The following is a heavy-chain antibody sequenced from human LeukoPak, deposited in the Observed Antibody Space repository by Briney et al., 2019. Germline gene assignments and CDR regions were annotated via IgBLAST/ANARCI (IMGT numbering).Heavy chain of an antibody. CDR2: ISAYNGNT. J-gene: IGHJ6*03. D-gene: IGHD6-13*01. V-gene: IGHV1-18*01. Sequence: GASVKVSCKASGYTFTSSGISWVRQAPGQGLEWMGWISAYNGNTNYAQKLQGRVTMTTDTSTSTAYMELRSLRSDDTAVYYCARGRALPEQHIYYYMDVWGKGTTVTVSS. CDR1: GYTFTSSG. CDR3: ARGRALPEQHIYYYMDV.